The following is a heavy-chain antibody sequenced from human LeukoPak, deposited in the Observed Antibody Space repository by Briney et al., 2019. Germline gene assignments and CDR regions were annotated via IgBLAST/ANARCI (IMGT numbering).Heavy chain of an antibody. D-gene: IGHD3-22*01. Sequence: GGSLRLSCAASGFTFDDYGMSWVRQAPGKGLEWVSGINWNGGSTGYADSVKGRFTISRDSAKNSLYLQMNSLRAEDTALYYCARDLAPWNYYDSSGYYYAPRPDYWGQGTLVTVSS. CDR2: INWNGGST. CDR3: ARDLAPWNYYDSSGYYYAPRPDY. CDR1: GFTFDDYG. V-gene: IGHV3-20*04. J-gene: IGHJ4*02.